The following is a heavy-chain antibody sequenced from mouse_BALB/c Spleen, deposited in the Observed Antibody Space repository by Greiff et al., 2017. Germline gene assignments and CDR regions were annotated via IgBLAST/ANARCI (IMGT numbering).Heavy chain of an antibody. CDR3: ARRGLRPYYAMDY. CDR2: ISTYYGDA. Sequence: QVQLQQSGAELVRPGVSVKISCKGSGYTFTDYAMHWVKQSHAKSLEWIGVISTYYGDASYNQKFKGKATMTVDKSSSTAYMELARLTSEDSAIYYCARRGLRPYYAMDYWGQGTSVTVSS. V-gene: IGHV1S137*01. CDR1: GYTFTDYA. J-gene: IGHJ4*01. D-gene: IGHD2-4*01.